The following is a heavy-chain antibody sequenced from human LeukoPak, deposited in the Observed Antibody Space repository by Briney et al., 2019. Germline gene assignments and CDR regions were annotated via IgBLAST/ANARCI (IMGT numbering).Heavy chain of an antibody. V-gene: IGHV1-2*02. CDR3: ASMNGY. CDR2: INPNSGGT. D-gene: IGHD2-8*01. CDR1: GYTFTGYY. J-gene: IGHJ4*02. Sequence: ASVTVSCKASGYTFTGYYINWVRQAPGQGLEWMGWINPNSGGTNYAQNFQGRVTMTRDTSISTAYMELSGLESDDTAVYYCASMNGYWGQGTLVTVSS.